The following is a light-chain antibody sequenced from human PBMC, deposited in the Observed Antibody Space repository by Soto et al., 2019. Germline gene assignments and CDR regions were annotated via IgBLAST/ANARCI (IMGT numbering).Light chain of an antibody. CDR3: SSYTSSSTL. Sequence: QSALTQPASVSGSPGQSITISCTGTSSDVGSYNYVSWYQQHPGKAPKLMIYEVSDRPSGISSRFSGSKSGNTASLTISGLQTDEVAYYYCSSYTSSSTLFGTGTKLTVL. J-gene: IGLJ1*01. V-gene: IGLV2-14*01. CDR2: EVS. CDR1: SSDVGSYNY.